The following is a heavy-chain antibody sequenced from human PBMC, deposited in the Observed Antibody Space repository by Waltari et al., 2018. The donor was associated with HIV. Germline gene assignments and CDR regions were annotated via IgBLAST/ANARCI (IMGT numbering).Heavy chain of an antibody. J-gene: IGHJ4*02. CDR1: GFTFSSYW. D-gene: IGHD4-4*01. CDR2: INSDGSST. V-gene: IGHV3-74*01. Sequence: EVQLVESGGGLVQPGGSLRLSCAASGFTFSSYWMNWVRQAPGKGLVCVSRINSDGSSTTYADSVKGRFTISRDNAKNTLYLQMNSLRDEDTAVYYCATFPINDHSNKRLGYWGQGTLVTVSS. CDR3: ATFPINDHSNKRLGY.